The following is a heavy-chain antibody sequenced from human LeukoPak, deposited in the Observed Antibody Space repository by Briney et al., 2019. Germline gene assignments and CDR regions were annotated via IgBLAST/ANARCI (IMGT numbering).Heavy chain of an antibody. J-gene: IGHJ4*02. CDR2: INTDGGST. CDR3: GRGFSIVPAGIPDY. CDR1: GFTFSSYA. Sequence: GGSLRLSCAVSGFTFSSYAMSWVRQAPGKGLVWVSRINTDGGSTTYADSVKGRFTISRDNAKNTLYLQMNSLRAEDTAVYYCGRGFSIVPAGIPDYWGLGTLVTVSS. D-gene: IGHD2-2*02. V-gene: IGHV3-74*01.